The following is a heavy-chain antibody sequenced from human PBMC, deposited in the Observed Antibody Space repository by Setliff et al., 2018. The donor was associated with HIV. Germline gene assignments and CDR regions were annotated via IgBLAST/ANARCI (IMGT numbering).Heavy chain of an antibody. CDR2: IYYSGST. D-gene: IGHD3-10*01. J-gene: IGHJ4*02. V-gene: IGHV4-59*11. CDR3: ARELLRSWDGSENSYKPYYFDY. CDR1: GGSISSHY. Sequence: PSETLSLTCTVSGGSISSHYWSWIRQSPGKGLEWIGNIYYSGSTKYNPSLKSRATISVDTSKNQFSLKLSSVTAADTAVYYCARELLRSWDGSENSYKPYYFDYWGQGTLVTVSS.